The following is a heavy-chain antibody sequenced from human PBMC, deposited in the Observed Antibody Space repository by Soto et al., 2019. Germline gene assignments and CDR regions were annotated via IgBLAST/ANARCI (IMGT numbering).Heavy chain of an antibody. J-gene: IGHJ4*02. CDR3: ARLSCSCGSCYGGDDGIDY. CDR1: GGTFSSYA. V-gene: IGHV1-69*01. D-gene: IGHD2-15*01. CDR2: IVPIFGTA. Sequence: QVQLVQSGAEVKKPGSSVKVSCKASGGTFSSYAISWVRQAPGQGLEWMGGIVPIFGTANYAQKFQGRVTMTADESTSTAYMELSSLRSEDTAVYYCARLSCSCGSCYGGDDGIDYWGQGTLVTVSS.